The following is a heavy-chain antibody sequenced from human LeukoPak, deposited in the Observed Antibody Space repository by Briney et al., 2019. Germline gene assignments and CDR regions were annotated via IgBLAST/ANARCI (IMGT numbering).Heavy chain of an antibody. J-gene: IGHJ4*02. D-gene: IGHD6-13*01. CDR1: GFTVSSNY. V-gene: IGHV3-53*01. Sequence: AGGSLRLSCAASGFTVSSNYMSWVRQAPGKGLEWVSVIYSGGSTYYADSVKGRFTISRDNSKNTLYLQVNSLRAEDTAVYYCAKKGETQYATRIAAAAAYFDYWGQGTLVTVSS. CDR2: IYSGGST. CDR3: AKKGETQYATRIAAAAAYFDY.